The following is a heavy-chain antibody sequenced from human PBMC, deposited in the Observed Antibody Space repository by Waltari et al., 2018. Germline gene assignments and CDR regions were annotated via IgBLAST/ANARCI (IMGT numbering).Heavy chain of an antibody. V-gene: IGHV4-34*01. D-gene: IGHD5-12*01. Sequence: QVQLQQWGAGLLKPSETLSLTCAVYGGSFSGYYWSWNRQPPGKGLEWIGEINHSGSTNYNPSLKSRVTISVDTSKNQFSLKLSSVTAADTAVYYCARLVMGGYDLDAFDIWGQGTMVTVSS. CDR3: ARLVMGGYDLDAFDI. J-gene: IGHJ3*02. CDR2: INHSGST. CDR1: GGSFSGYY.